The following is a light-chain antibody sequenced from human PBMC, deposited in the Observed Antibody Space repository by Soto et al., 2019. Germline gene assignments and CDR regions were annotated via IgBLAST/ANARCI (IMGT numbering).Light chain of an antibody. CDR3: QFYDSTVV. Sequence: QSVLTQPPSVSGAPGQRVTISCTGSSSNIGAGYEVHWYQQLPGTAPKLLIYGNSNRPSGVPDRLSGSKSGTSASLAITGIQAEDGADYYCQFYDSTVVFGGGTQLTVL. V-gene: IGLV1-40*01. CDR2: GNS. CDR1: SSNIGAGYE. J-gene: IGLJ2*01.